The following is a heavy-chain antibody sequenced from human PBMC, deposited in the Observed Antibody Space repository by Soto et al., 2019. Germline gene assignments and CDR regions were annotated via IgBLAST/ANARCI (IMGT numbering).Heavy chain of an antibody. V-gene: IGHV1-69*13. Sequence: SVKVSCKASGGTFSSYAISWVRQAPAQGLEWMGGIIPIFGTANYAQKFQGRVTITADESTSTAYMELSSLRSEDTAVYYCARPNYYDSSGYSSALGYWGQGTLVTVSS. D-gene: IGHD3-22*01. CDR2: IIPIFGTA. CDR1: GGTFSSYA. J-gene: IGHJ4*02. CDR3: ARPNYYDSSGYSSALGY.